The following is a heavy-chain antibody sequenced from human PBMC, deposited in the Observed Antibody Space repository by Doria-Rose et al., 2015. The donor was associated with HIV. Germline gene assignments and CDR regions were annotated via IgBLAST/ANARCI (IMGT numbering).Heavy chain of an antibody. J-gene: IGHJ4*01. Sequence: VQCVQSGGRFFPPGECLSLPCADSGLPFRNLWIIWVRQAQGKGLGLVANINEDGSEKYYVDSVKPRFTISRDNAKNSLYLQMNTVSGEDTTMYSCARESVAGSVYFTDWVQGTQVIVSS. CDR3: ARESVAGSVYFTD. CDR2: INEDGSEK. CDR1: GLPFRNLW. V-gene: IGHV3-7*01. D-gene: IGHD6-19*01.